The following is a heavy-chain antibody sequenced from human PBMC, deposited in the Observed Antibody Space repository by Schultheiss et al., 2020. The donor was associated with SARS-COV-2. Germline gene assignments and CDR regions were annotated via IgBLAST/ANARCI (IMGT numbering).Heavy chain of an antibody. D-gene: IGHD1-26*01. J-gene: IGHJ3*02. CDR3: ARDLEVGATHGVAFDI. V-gene: IGHV4-39*07. CDR2: IYTSGST. CDR1: GGSISSSSYY. Sequence: SETLSLTCTVSGGSISSSSYYWGWIRQPPGKGLEWIGRIYTSGSTNYNPSLKSRVTISVDTSKNQFSLKLSSVTAADTAVYYCARDLEVGATHGVAFDIWGQGTMVTVSS.